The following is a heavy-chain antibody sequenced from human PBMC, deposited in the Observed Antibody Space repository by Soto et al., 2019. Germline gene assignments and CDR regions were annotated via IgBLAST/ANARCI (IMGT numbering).Heavy chain of an antibody. V-gene: IGHV3-23*01. J-gene: IGHJ4*02. CDR3: ARADRAPVYYFDY. Sequence: PGGSLRVSCAAAGFSFSSYAMSWVRQAPGKGLEWVSTISDSGGSTYYADSVKGRFTISRDNSKNTLYLQMNSLRAEDTAVYYCARADRAPVYYFDYWGQGTLVTVSS. CDR1: GFSFSSYA. CDR2: ISDSGGST.